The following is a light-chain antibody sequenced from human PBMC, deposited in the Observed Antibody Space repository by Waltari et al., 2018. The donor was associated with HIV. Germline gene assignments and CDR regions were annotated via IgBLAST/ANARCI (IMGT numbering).Light chain of an antibody. Sequence: QSVVPQPPSTSDTPHQNISFSSSADFPLHGVSLVYCYQQRPATAPQLLIYRNDQRPSGGPDRFSGSKSATSASLAISGLRSEDEADYHCSTWDNSLSHWVFGGGTKVTVL. CDR1: FPLHGVSL. CDR3: STWDNSLSHWV. J-gene: IGLJ3*02. CDR2: RND. V-gene: IGLV1-47*01.